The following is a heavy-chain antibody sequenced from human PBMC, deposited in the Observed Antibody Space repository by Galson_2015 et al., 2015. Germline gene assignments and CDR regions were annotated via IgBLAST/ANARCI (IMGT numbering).Heavy chain of an antibody. D-gene: IGHD2-2*01. Sequence: SLRLSCAASGFPVSTNYMSWVRQAPGKGLEWVSVIYSGGTTDYAGSVKGRFIISRDDPKNTLYLQMNSLRGEDTAVYYCARVFSSVTWYFDYWGQGTLVTVSS. CDR3: ARVFSSVTWYFDY. CDR1: GFPVSTNY. J-gene: IGHJ4*02. V-gene: IGHV3-53*01. CDR2: IYSGGTT.